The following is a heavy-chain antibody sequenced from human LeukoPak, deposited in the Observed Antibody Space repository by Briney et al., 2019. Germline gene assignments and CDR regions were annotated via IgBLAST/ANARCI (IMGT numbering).Heavy chain of an antibody. D-gene: IGHD4-17*01. J-gene: IGHJ4*02. CDR2: FYTSGTT. CDR1: GGSINSDNYY. CDR3: ARVAGDPKEGFDY. V-gene: IGHV4-61*02. Sequence: PSETLSLTCTVSGGSINSDNYYWNWIRQPAGKGLEWIGRFYTSGTTNYNPSLESRVTISVDTSKNQFSLKLSSVTAADTAVYYCARVAGDPKEGFDYWGQGTLVTVSS.